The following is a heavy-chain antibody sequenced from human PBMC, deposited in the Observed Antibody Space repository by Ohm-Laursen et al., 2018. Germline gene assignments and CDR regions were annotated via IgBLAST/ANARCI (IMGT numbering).Heavy chain of an antibody. CDR2: IYYSGST. CDR3: ARDCRSLGGYYYYGMDV. Sequence: SQTLSLTCTVSGGSISSGGYYWSWIRQHPGKGLEWIGYIYYSGSTYYNPSLKSRVTISVDTSKNQFSLKLSSVTAADTAVYYCARDCRSLGGYYYYGMDVWGQGTTVTVSS. V-gene: IGHV4-31*03. CDR1: GGSISSGGYY. D-gene: IGHD1-26*01. J-gene: IGHJ6*02.